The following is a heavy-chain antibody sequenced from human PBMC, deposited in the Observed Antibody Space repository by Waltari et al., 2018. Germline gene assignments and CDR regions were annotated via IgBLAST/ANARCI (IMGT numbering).Heavy chain of an antibody. Sequence: EVQLVESGEGLVQPGGSLSLSCAASGSSSSSSSMNWVRQAPGKGLEWVSYIDSSSSTIYYADSVKGRFTISRDNAKNSLYLQMNSLRAEDTAVYYCARGGCSSTSCYSPYWGQGTLVTVSS. D-gene: IGHD2-2*01. CDR3: ARGGCSSTSCYSPY. CDR2: IDSSSSTI. CDR1: GSSSSSSS. V-gene: IGHV3-48*04. J-gene: IGHJ4*02.